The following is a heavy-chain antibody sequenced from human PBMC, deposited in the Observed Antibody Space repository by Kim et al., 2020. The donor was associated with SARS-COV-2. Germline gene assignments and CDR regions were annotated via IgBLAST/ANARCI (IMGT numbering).Heavy chain of an antibody. J-gene: IGHJ4*02. D-gene: IGHD5-18*01. CDR1: GFTFSSYE. CDR2: ISSSGSTI. Sequence: GGSLRLSCAASGFTFSSYELNWVRQAPGKGLEWVSYISSSGSTIYYADSVRGQFRISRDNAKNSLYLQMNSLRAEDTAVYYCARDSGYSYGYSRLDYWGQGTLVTVSS. CDR3: ARDSGYSYGYSRLDY. V-gene: IGHV3-48*03.